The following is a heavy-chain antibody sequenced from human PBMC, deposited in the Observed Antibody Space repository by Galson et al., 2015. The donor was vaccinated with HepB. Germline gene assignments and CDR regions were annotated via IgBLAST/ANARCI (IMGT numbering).Heavy chain of an antibody. V-gene: IGHV1-46*02. CDR1: GYTLNNYY. CDR2: ISPSVGST. D-gene: IGHD5-18*01. Sequence: SVKVSCKASGYTLNNYYIHWVRQAPGQGLEWMGVISPSVGSTVYAQKFQGRATWTRDTSTATLYMDLSSLTSEDTAVYYCARDPPYIYLFDYWGQGTLVTVSS. CDR3: ARDPPYIYLFDY. J-gene: IGHJ4*02.